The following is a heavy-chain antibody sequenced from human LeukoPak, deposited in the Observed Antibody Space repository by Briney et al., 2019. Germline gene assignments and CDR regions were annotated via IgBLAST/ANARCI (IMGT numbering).Heavy chain of an antibody. CDR3: ARVQDYDFWSGPPMDV. D-gene: IGHD3-3*01. CDR1: AVSISSYY. CDR2: ISYSGST. V-gene: IGHV4-59*08. Sequence: SETLSLTCTVSAVSISSYYWSWIRQPPGKGLEWIGYISYSGSTNYNPSLRSRVTISVDPSKKQLSLNLSSATATDTAVYYCARVQDYDFWSGPPMDVWGKGTTVTVSS. J-gene: IGHJ6*03.